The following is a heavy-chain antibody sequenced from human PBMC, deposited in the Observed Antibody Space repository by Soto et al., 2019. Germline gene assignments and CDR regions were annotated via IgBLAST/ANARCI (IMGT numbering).Heavy chain of an antibody. D-gene: IGHD3-3*01. V-gene: IGHV4-59*01. Sequence: PSETLSLSCNVYDGSISRYYWTWLRQPPGKGLEWIGYMYSSGNIHYNPSLKSRVTISVDTSKNQSSLKMSSVPAADTAVYYCARISDHYDFLLYCIDVWGQGTTVTVSS. J-gene: IGHJ6*02. CDR3: ARISDHYDFLLYCIDV. CDR2: MYSSGNI. CDR1: DGSISRYY.